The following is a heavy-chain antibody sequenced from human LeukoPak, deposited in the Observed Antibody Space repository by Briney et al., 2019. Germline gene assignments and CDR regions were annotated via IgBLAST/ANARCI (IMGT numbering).Heavy chain of an antibody. CDR2: ISAYNGNT. J-gene: IGHJ2*01. Sequence: ASVKVSCKASGYTFTSYGISWVRQAPGQGLEWMGWISAYNGNTNYAQKLQGRVTMTTDTSTSTAYMELRSLRSDDTAVYYCAREGYRNMGATHFDLWGRGTLVTVSS. D-gene: IGHD1-26*01. CDR1: GYTFTSYG. V-gene: IGHV1-18*01. CDR3: AREGYRNMGATHFDL.